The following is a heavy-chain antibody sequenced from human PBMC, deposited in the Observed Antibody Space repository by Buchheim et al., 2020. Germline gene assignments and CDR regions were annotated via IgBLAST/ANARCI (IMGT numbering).Heavy chain of an antibody. J-gene: IGHJ6*02. CDR1: GFTFSSYW. CDR2: IKQDGSEK. Sequence: EVQLVESGGGLVQPGGSLRLSCAASGFTFSSYWMSWVRQAPGKGLEWVANIKQDGSEKYYVDSVKGRFTISRDNAKNSLYLQMNGLRAEDTAVYYCARDPPTTVTNYYYYGMDVWGQGTT. D-gene: IGHD4-17*01. V-gene: IGHV3-7*01. CDR3: ARDPPTTVTNYYYYGMDV.